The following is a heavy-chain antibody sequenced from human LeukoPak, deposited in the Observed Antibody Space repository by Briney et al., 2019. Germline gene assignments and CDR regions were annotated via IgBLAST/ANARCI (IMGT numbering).Heavy chain of an antibody. Sequence: ASVKVSCKASGYTFTGYYIHWVRQAPGQGLEWMGWINLNSGGTNYAQKFQGRVTMTRDTSISTAYMELSSLTCDDTAVYYCATTRSPDVTLRYYVPLDHWGQGTLVTVSS. CDR2: INLNSGGT. CDR3: ATTRSPDVTLRYYVPLDH. CDR1: GYTFTGYY. V-gene: IGHV1-2*02. J-gene: IGHJ4*02. D-gene: IGHD3-9*01.